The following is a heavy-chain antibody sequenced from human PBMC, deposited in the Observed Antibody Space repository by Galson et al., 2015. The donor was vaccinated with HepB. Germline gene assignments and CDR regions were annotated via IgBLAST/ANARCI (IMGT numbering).Heavy chain of an antibody. CDR2: ISYDGSNK. V-gene: IGHV3-30*18. D-gene: IGHD3-16*01. Sequence: SLRLSCAASGFTFSSYGMHWVRQAPGKGLEWVAVISYDGSNKYYADSVKGRFTISRDNSKNTLYLQMNSLRAEDTAVYYCAKSIRVGGSYYYGMDVWGQGTTVTVSS. J-gene: IGHJ6*02. CDR1: GFTFSSYG. CDR3: AKSIRVGGSYYYGMDV.